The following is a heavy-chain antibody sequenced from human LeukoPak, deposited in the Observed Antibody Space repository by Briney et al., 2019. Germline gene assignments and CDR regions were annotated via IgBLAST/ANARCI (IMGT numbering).Heavy chain of an antibody. J-gene: IGHJ4*02. Sequence: PSETLSLTCAVYGGSFSGYYWSWIRQPPGKGLEWMGEINHSGSTNYNPSLKSRVTISVDTSKNQSSLQPNSVTAADTAVYYCRLEMATIRQTYYFHYSGQGNLVTVSS. CDR3: RLEMATIRQTYYFHY. CDR2: INHSGST. V-gene: IGHV4-34*01. D-gene: IGHD5-24*01. CDR1: GGSFSGYY.